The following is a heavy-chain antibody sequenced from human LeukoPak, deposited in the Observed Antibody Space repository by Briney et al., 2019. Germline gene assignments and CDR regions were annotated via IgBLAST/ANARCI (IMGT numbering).Heavy chain of an antibody. Sequence: EASVKVSCKASGYTFTSYDINWVRQTTGQGLEWMGWMNPNSGNTGYAQKFQGRVTITRNTSISTAYMELSSLRSEDTAVYYCARVGSERRDYYYMDVWGKGTTVTVSS. V-gene: IGHV1-8*03. CDR2: MNPNSGNT. CDR1: GYTFTSYD. J-gene: IGHJ6*03. CDR3: ARVGSERRDYYYMDV. D-gene: IGHD1-1*01.